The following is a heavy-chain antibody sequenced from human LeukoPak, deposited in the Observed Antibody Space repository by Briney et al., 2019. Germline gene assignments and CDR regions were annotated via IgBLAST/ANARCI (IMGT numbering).Heavy chain of an antibody. J-gene: IGHJ6*02. CDR1: GGSISSGDYY. CDR2: IYTSGST. V-gene: IGHV4-61*02. Sequence: SETLSLTCTVSGGSISSGDYYWSWIRQPPGKGLEWIGRIYTSGSTNYNPSLKSRVTMSVDTSKNQFSLKLSSVTAADTAVYYCARHGVVISPYYGYYYYGMDVWGQGTTVTVSS. D-gene: IGHD3-3*01. CDR3: ARHGVVISPYYGYYYYGMDV.